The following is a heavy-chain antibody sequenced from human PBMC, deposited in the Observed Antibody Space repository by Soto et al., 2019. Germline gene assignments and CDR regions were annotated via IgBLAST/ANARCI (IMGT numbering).Heavy chain of an antibody. D-gene: IGHD2-15*01. CDR2: IRGFSPYT. CDR3: ARDRGYDAHDYYYNAMDV. Sequence: PWGSLRLSCVASGFTFRTYTMNWVRQAPGKGLEWVSGIRGFSPYTFYAESVKGRFTISRDNAKNSLYLQMNSLGVEDTAVYYCARDRGYDAHDYYYNAMDVWGQGTTVTVS. CDR1: GFTFRTYT. J-gene: IGHJ6*02. V-gene: IGHV3-21*01.